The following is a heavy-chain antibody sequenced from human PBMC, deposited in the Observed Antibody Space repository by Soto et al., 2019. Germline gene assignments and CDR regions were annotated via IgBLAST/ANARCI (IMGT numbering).Heavy chain of an antibody. CDR2: IWYDGSNK. Sequence: WWSLRLSCSASVFTFSSYGMHWVRQAPGKGLEWVAVIWYDGSNKYYADSVKGRFTISRDNSKNTLYLQMNSLRAEDTAVYYCARDSIPYYYYYGMDVWGQGTTVTVSS. CDR3: ARDSIPYYYYYGMDV. J-gene: IGHJ6*02. V-gene: IGHV3-33*01. CDR1: VFTFSSYG.